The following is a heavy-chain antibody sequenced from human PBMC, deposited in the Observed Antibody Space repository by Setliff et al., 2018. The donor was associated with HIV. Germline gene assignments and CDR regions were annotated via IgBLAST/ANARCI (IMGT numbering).Heavy chain of an antibody. CDR1: GFTFSDYY. CDR2: ISSSGDTK. CDR3: ARYYGDYDSPFDY. Sequence: GSLRLSCAASGFTFSDYYMSWIRQAPGKGLEWVSYISSSGDTKYYTDSVKGRFTISRDNAKNSLYLQMNSLRAEDTAVYYCARYYGDYDSPFDYWGQGTLVTVSS. D-gene: IGHD4-17*01. V-gene: IGHV3-11*04. J-gene: IGHJ4*02.